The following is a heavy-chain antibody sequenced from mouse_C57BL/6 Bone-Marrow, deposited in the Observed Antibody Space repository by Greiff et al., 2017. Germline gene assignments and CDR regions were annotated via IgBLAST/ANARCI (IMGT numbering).Heavy chain of an antibody. CDR2: IYPGDGDT. D-gene: IGHD2-4*01. CDR3: APIYYDYDGFAY. V-gene: IGHV1-82*01. J-gene: IGHJ3*01. CDR1: GYAFSSSW. Sequence: QVQLQQSGPELVKPGASVKISCKASGYAFSSSWMNWVKQRPGKGLEWIGRIYPGDGDTNYNGKFKGKATLTADTSSSTAYMQLSSLTSEDSAVYFCAPIYYDYDGFAYWGQGTLVTVSA.